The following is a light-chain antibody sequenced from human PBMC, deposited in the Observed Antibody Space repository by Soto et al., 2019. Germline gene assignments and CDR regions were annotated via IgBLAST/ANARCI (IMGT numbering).Light chain of an antibody. CDR3: CSYAGSSTYVV. Sequence: QSALTQPASVSGSPGQSITISCTGTSSDVGSYNLVSWYQQHPGKAPKLMIYEVSKRPSGVSNRFSGSKSGNTASLTISGRQAEDEADSYCCSYAGSSTYVVFGGGTKLTVL. V-gene: IGLV2-23*02. J-gene: IGLJ2*01. CDR1: SSDVGSYNL. CDR2: EVS.